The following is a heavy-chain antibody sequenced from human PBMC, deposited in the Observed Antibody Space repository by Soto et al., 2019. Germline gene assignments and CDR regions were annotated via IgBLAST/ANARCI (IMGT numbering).Heavy chain of an antibody. J-gene: IGHJ3*02. CDR1: GFTFSSYA. V-gene: IGHV3-64*01. CDR3: ARGYCSSTSCYFYAFDI. D-gene: IGHD2-2*01. Sequence: EVQLVESGGGLVQPGGSLRLSCAASGFTFSSYAMHWVRQAPGKGLEYVSAISSNGGSTYYANSVKGRFTISRDNSKNTLYLQMGSLRADDMAVYYCARGYCSSTSCYFYAFDIWGQGTMVTVSS. CDR2: ISSNGGST.